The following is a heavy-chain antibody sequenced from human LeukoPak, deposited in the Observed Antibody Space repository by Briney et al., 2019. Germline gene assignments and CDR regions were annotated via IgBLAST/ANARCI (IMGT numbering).Heavy chain of an antibody. CDR3: ARDPLTYYDILTGYRHHIRYYYMDV. J-gene: IGHJ6*03. V-gene: IGHV4-39*07. CDR1: GGSISSSSYY. CDR2: IYYSGST. D-gene: IGHD3-9*01. Sequence: SETLSLTCTVSGGSISSSSYYWGWIRQPPGKGLEWIGSIYYSGSTYYNQSLKSRVTISVDTSKNQFSLKLSSVTAADTAVYYCARDPLTYYDILTGYRHHIRYYYMDVRGKGTTVTVSS.